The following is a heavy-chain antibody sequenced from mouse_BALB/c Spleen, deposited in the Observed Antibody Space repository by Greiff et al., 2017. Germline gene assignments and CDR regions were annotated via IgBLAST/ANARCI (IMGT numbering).Heavy chain of an antibody. CDR1: GFTFSSYA. D-gene: IGHD1-1*01. CDR2: ISSGGST. CDR3: ARGGYYGSSYGYFDV. J-gene: IGHJ1*01. V-gene: IGHV5-6-5*01. Sequence: EVKLVESGGGLVKPGGSLKLSCAASGFTFSSYAMSWVRQTPEKRLEWVASISSGGSTYYPDSVKGRFTISRDNARNILYLQMSSLRSEDTAMYYGARGGYYGSSYGYFDVWGAGTTVTVSS.